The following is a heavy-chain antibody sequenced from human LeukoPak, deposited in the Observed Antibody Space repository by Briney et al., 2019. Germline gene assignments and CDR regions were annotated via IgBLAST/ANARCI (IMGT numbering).Heavy chain of an antibody. CDR3: ARARIAARLDY. CDR1: GYTFTGCY. Sequence: ASVKVSCKASGYTFTGCYLHWVRQAPGQGLEWMGRINPNSGGTNYAQKFQGRVTMTRDTSISTAYMDLSRLRSDDTAVYYCARARIAARLDYWGQGTLVTVSS. V-gene: IGHV1-2*06. CDR2: INPNSGGT. J-gene: IGHJ4*02. D-gene: IGHD6-6*01.